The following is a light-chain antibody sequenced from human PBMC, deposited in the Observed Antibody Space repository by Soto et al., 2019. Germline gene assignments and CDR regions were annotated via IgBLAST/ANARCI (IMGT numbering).Light chain of an antibody. V-gene: IGKV3-15*01. J-gene: IGKJ1*01. CDR1: QSVSSN. CDR2: GAS. Sequence: EIVMTQSPATLSVSPGERATLSCRASQSVSSNLAWYQQKPGQAPRLLIYGASTRATGIPARFSGSWSGTECTLTISSLQSEDFAVYYCQQYNNWPPWTFGQGTKVEIK. CDR3: QQYNNWPPWT.